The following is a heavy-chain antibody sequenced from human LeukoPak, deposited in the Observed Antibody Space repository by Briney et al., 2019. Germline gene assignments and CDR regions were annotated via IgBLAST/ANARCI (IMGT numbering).Heavy chain of an antibody. V-gene: IGHV3-30*02. J-gene: IGHJ4*02. CDR3: AKDLTYDTTGFDY. CDR2: IRYDGSEK. Sequence: PGGSLRLSCAASGFTFSGYGMHWVRQAPGKGLDWVAFIRYDGSEKDYGDSAKGRFTISRDNSKNTVYLEMNSLRAEDTAVYYCAKDLTYDTTGFDYWGQGTLVTVSS. CDR1: GFTFSGYG. D-gene: IGHD3-22*01.